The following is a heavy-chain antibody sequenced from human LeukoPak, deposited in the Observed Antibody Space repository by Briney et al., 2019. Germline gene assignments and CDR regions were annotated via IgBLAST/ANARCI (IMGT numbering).Heavy chain of an antibody. J-gene: IGHJ5*02. CDR3: ARSSMAARPRYNWFDP. CDR2: IIPIFGTA. CDR1: GGTFSSYA. V-gene: IGHV1-69*06. D-gene: IGHD6-6*01. Sequence: SVKVSCKASGGTFSSYAISWVRQAPGQGLEWMGGIIPIFGTANYAQKFQGRVTITADKSTSTAYMELSSLRSEDTAVYYCARSSMAARPRYNWFDPWGQGTLVTVSS.